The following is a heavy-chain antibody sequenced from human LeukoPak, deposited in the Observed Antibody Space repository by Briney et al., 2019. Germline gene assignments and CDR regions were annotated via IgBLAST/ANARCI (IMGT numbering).Heavy chain of an antibody. D-gene: IGHD3-3*01. CDR3: ARGPKKNYFWSSYYTFDY. V-gene: IGHV4-34*01. Sequence: SETLSLTCAVYGGSFSGYYWSWIRQPPGKGLEWIGEINHSGSTNYNPSLKSRVTISVDTSKNQFSLKLSSVTAADTAVYYCARGPKKNYFWSSYYTFDYWGQGTLVTVSS. CDR1: GGSFSGYY. CDR2: INHSGST. J-gene: IGHJ4*02.